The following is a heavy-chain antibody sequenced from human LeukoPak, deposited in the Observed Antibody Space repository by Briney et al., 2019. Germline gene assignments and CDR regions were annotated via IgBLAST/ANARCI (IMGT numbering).Heavy chain of an antibody. Sequence: GGSLRLSCAASGFTFSSYAMSWVRQVPGKGLEWVSTITGSSRSTYFADSVRGRFTISRDNSKNTLYLHMNNLRAEDTAIYYCAKDTPLFGYSSGWSSNAFDFWGQGTLVTVSS. D-gene: IGHD6-19*01. J-gene: IGHJ4*02. V-gene: IGHV3-23*01. CDR3: AKDTPLFGYSSGWSSNAFDF. CDR1: GFTFSSYA. CDR2: ITGSSRST.